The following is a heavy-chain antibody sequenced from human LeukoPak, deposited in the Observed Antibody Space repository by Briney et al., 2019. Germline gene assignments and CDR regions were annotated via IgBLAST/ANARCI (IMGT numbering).Heavy chain of an antibody. J-gene: IGHJ4*02. CDR2: IRYDGSNK. CDR1: GFTVSSNY. D-gene: IGHD1-26*01. V-gene: IGHV3-30*02. CDR3: AVVVGAAFDY. Sequence: PGGSLRLSCAASGFTVSSNYMSWVRQAPGKGLEWVAFIRYDGSNKYYADSVEGRFTISRDNSKNTLYLQINSLRAEDTAVYYCAVVVGAAFDYWGQGTLVTVSS.